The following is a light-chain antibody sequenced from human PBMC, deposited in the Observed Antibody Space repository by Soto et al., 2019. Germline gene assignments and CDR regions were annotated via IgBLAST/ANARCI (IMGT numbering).Light chain of an antibody. CDR3: LSHTTSRTYV. J-gene: IGLJ1*01. CDR2: NVN. V-gene: IGLV2-14*03. CDR1: SSDIGAYEY. Sequence: QSVLTQPASVSGSPGQSITISCSGTSSDIGAYEYVSWYQQHPGKPPKLMIYNVNNRPSGVSYRFSGSKPGNTASPTISRLQTEDEADYYCLSHTTSRTYVFGPGTKVTVL.